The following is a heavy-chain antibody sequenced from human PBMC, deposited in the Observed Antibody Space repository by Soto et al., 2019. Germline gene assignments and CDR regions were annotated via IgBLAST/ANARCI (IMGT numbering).Heavy chain of an antibody. D-gene: IGHD5-18*01. CDR3: ARLGYTYGQLFPAY. J-gene: IGHJ4*02. CDR1: GGSISSYY. Sequence: QVQLQESGPGLVKSSETLSLTCTVSGGSISSYYWSWIRQPPGKGLEWIGYIYYSGSTNYNPSLKSRVAIALDTSKNQFSLKLSSVTAADTAVYYCARLGYTYGQLFPAYWGQGTLVTVSS. CDR2: IYYSGST. V-gene: IGHV4-59*01.